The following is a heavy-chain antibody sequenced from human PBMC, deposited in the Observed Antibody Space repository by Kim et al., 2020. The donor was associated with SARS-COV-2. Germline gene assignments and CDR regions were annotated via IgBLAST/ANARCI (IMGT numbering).Heavy chain of an antibody. CDR3: ARDMRGDGSIDY. D-gene: IGHD3-10*01. J-gene: IGHJ4*02. CDR1: GFTFSSYG. V-gene: IGHV3-33*01. Sequence: GGSLRLFCAASGFTFSSYGMHWVLQAPGKGLEWVAVIWYDGSNKYYADSVKGRFTISRDNSKNTLYLQMNSLRAEDTAVYYCARDMRGDGSIDYWGQGTLVTVSS. CDR2: IWYDGSNK.